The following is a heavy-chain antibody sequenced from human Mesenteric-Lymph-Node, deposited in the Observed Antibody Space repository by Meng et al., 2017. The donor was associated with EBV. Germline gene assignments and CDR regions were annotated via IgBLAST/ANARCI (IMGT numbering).Heavy chain of an antibody. V-gene: IGHV1-18*01. CDR2: ISAYNGNI. CDR3: ATDTGRVISNLFDP. J-gene: IGHJ5*02. Sequence: QGELVWSGAGVKKPGASVKVSCKASGYSFSSYGISWVRQAPGQGLEWMGWISAYNGNINYAQKFQGRVTMTTDTSTSTAYMELRSLRSDDTAVYYCATDTGRVISNLFDPWGQGTLVTVSS. D-gene: IGHD3-22*01. CDR1: GYSFSSYG.